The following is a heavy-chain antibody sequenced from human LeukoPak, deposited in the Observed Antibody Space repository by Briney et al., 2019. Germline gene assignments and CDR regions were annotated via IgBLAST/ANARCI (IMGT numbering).Heavy chain of an antibody. CDR1: GYTFTSYG. Sequence: ASVKVSCKASGYTFTSYGISWVRQAPGQGLEWMGWISAYNGNTNYAQKLQGRVTMTTDTSTSTAYMELRSLRSDDTAVYYCARDIRQPGSHWFDPWGQGTLVTVSS. J-gene: IGHJ5*02. V-gene: IGHV1-18*01. D-gene: IGHD5-18*01. CDR3: ARDIRQPGSHWFDP. CDR2: ISAYNGNT.